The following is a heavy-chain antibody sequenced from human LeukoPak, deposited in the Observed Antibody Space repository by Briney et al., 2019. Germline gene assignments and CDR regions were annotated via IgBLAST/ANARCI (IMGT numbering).Heavy chain of an antibody. J-gene: IGHJ6*02. V-gene: IGHV3-23*01. CDR2: ISTSGDFT. Sequence: GGSLRLSCATSGFTFSSYAMNWVRQAPGKGLECVSFISTSGDFTYYAASVKGRFTVSRDNSKNTLYLQMNSLRADDTAVYYCAGCSGGSCYSRDKYGVDVWGQGTTVIVSS. CDR3: AGCSGGSCYSRDKYGVDV. CDR1: GFTFSSYA. D-gene: IGHD2-15*01.